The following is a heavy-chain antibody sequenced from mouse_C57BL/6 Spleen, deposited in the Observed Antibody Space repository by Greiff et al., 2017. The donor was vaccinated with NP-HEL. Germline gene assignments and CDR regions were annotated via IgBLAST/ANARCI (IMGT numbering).Heavy chain of an antibody. CDR3: AREATVGRYFDV. V-gene: IGHV1-52*01. CDR2: IDPSDSET. D-gene: IGHD1-1*01. J-gene: IGHJ1*03. CDR1: GYTFTSYW. Sequence: QVQLKQPGAELVRPGSSVKLSCKASGYTFTSYWMHWVKQRPIQGLEWIGNIDPSDSETHYNQKFKDKATLTVDKSSSTAYMQLSSLTSEDSAVYYCAREATVGRYFDVWGTGTTVTVSS.